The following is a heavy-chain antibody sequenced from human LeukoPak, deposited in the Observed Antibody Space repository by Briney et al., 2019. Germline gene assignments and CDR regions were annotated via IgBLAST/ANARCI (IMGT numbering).Heavy chain of an antibody. D-gene: IGHD3-22*01. CDR1: GYTFTGYY. V-gene: IGHV1-2*02. J-gene: IGHJ4*02. CDR2: INPNSGGT. CDR3: ARSTWDSSSGYYPDY. Sequence: ASVKVSCKASGYTFTGYYMHWVRQAPGKGLEWMGWINPNSGGTKYAQKFQGRVTLTRDTSISTAYMELNRLRSDDTAVYYCARSTWDSSSGYYPDYWGQGTLVTVSS.